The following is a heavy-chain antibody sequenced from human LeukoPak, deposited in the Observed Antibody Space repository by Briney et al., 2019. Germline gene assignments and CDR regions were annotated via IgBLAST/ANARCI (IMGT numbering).Heavy chain of an antibody. CDR3: ARRGYSQTYFDY. CDR2: IYYSGST. J-gene: IGHJ4*02. D-gene: IGHD5-18*01. CDR1: GGSISSGGYY. Sequence: SQTLSLTCTVSGGSISSGGYYWSWIRQHPGKGLEWIGYIYYSGSTYYNPSLKSRATISVDTSKNQFSLKLSSVTAADTAVYYCARRGYSQTYFDYWGQGTLVTVSS. V-gene: IGHV4-31*03.